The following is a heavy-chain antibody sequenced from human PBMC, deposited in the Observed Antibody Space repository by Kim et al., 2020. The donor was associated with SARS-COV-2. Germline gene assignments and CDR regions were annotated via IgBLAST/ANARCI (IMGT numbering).Heavy chain of an antibody. D-gene: IGHD3-22*01. CDR2: IYYSGST. CDR3: ARASLTTIVVVGAFEI. Sequence: SETPSLTCTVSGGSISSGGYYWSWIRQPPGKGLEWIGYIYYSGSTYYNPSLKSRVTISVDTSKNQFSLKLSSVTAADTAVYYCARASLTTIVVVGAFEIWGQGTMVTVSS. CDR1: GGSISSGGYY. J-gene: IGHJ3*02. V-gene: IGHV4-31*03.